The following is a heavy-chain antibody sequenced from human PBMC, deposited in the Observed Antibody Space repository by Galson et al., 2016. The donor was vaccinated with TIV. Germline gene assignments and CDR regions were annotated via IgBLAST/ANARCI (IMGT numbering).Heavy chain of an antibody. V-gene: IGHV1-69*13. CDR1: GGTFNIYA. D-gene: IGHD6-19*01. Sequence: SVKVSCKDSGGTFNIYAISWVRQAPGQGLEWMGGILPIFGAATYAQKFQGRVTITADESTNTAYMELSSLKSDDTAMYYCARPSSSCRGCSYYYYMDVWGQGALVTVSS. CDR3: ARPSSSCRGCSYYYYMDV. CDR2: ILPIFGAA. J-gene: IGHJ6*03.